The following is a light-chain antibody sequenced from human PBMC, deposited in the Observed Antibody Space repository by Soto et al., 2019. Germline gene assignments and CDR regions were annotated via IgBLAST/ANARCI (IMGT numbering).Light chain of an antibody. V-gene: IGKV3-15*01. CDR3: QQYNNWPSIT. CDR2: GAS. J-gene: IGKJ4*01. CDR1: QSVSST. Sequence: EIVMTQSPATLSVSPGERATLSCRASQSVSSTLAWYQQKPGQAPRLLIYGASTRATGIPARFSGSGSGTEFKLTISSLQSEDLAVSYCQQYNNWPSITFGGGTKVEIK.